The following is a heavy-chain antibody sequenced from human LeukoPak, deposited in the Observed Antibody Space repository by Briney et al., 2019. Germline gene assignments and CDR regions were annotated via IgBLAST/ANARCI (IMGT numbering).Heavy chain of an antibody. CDR3: AYRPPVDESFDI. CDR2: SDPEDGET. D-gene: IGHD4-23*01. CDR1: GHTLSGLA. Sequence: ASVKVSCKVSGHTLSGLAMHWVRQATGKGLEWMGGSDPEDGETIYAQKFKGRVTMTEDTATDTAYMELRSLRSEDTAVYYCAYRPPVDESFDIWGQGTLVTVSS. J-gene: IGHJ3*02. V-gene: IGHV1-24*01.